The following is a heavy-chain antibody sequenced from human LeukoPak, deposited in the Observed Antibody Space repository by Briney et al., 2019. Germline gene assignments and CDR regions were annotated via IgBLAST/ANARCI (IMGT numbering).Heavy chain of an antibody. CDR2: ISYDGSNK. CDR3: ARDLSVVPAFPFDP. D-gene: IGHD2-2*01. Sequence: PGRSLRLSCAASGFTFSSYAMHWVRQAPGKGLEWVAVISYDGSNKYYADSVEGRFTISRDNSKNTLYLQMNSLRAEDTAVYYCARDLSVVPAFPFDPWGQGTLVTVSS. V-gene: IGHV3-30-3*01. J-gene: IGHJ5*02. CDR1: GFTFSSYA.